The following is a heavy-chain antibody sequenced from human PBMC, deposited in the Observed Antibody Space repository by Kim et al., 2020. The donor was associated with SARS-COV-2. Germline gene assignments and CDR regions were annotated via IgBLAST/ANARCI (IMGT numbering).Heavy chain of an antibody. Sequence: ASVKVSCKASGYTFTSYYMHWVRQAPGQGLEWMGIINPSGGSTSYAQKFQGRVTMTRDTSTSTVYMELSSLRSEDTAVYYCASVDTAMVTEAEGGYNYLPYRFDYWGQGTLVTVSS. CDR3: ASVDTAMVTEAEGGYNYLPYRFDY. V-gene: IGHV1-46*01. CDR1: GYTFTSYY. J-gene: IGHJ4*02. CDR2: INPSGGST. D-gene: IGHD5-18*01.